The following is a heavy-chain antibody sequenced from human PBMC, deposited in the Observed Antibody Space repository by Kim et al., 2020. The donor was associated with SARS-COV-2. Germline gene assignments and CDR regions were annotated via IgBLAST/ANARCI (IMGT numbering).Heavy chain of an antibody. CDR1: GGSISSYY. Sequence: SETLSLTCTVSGGSISSYYWSWIRQPAGKGLEWIGRIYTSGSTNYNPSLKSRVTMSVDTSKNQFSLKLSSVTAADTAVYYCAREVIGVVVVAATGVLLDPWGQGTLVTVSS. CDR3: AREVIGVVVVAATGVLLDP. J-gene: IGHJ5*02. V-gene: IGHV4-4*07. CDR2: IYTSGST. D-gene: IGHD2-15*01.